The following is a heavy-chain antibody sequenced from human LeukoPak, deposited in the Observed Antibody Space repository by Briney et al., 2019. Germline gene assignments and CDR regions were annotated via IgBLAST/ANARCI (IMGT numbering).Heavy chain of an antibody. CDR1: GFNLSSYS. CDR3: ARAWSRCCSSTSCYAGDY. CDR2: IRRWGNDI. V-gene: IGHV3-21*04. J-gene: IGHJ4*02. D-gene: IGHD2-2*01. Sequence: GGSLRHFCAASGFNLSSYSLIWLRLPPRKGLPWVSSIRRWGNDIFYADAVKGRFTIYRDNAKISLYLQMNSLSAEDTAVYRGARAWSRCCSSTSCYAGDYWGQGTLVTVSS.